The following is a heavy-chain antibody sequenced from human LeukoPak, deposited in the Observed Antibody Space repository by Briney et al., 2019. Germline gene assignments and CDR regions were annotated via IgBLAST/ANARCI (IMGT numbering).Heavy chain of an antibody. CDR2: ISAYNGNT. CDR3: ARVEVLRFLEWYGWDY. J-gene: IGHJ4*02. Sequence: ASVKVSCKASGYTFTSYGISWVRQAPGQGLEWMGWISAYNGNTNYAQKLQGRVTMTTDTSTSTAYMELRSLRSDDTAVYYCARVEVLRFLEWYGWDYWGQGTLVTVSS. D-gene: IGHD3-3*01. CDR1: GYTFTSYG. V-gene: IGHV1-18*01.